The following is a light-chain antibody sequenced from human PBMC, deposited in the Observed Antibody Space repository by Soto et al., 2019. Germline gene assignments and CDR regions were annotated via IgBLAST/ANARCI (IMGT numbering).Light chain of an antibody. Sequence: EIVLTQSPGTLSLSPGERATLSCRASQSVSNSYLAWYQQKPGQAPRLLIYGASSRATGIPDTFRGSGSGTDFTLTISRLEPEDFAVYYCQQYGSSPTFGQGTKLEIK. V-gene: IGKV3-20*01. CDR1: QSVSNSY. CDR2: GAS. J-gene: IGKJ2*01. CDR3: QQYGSSPT.